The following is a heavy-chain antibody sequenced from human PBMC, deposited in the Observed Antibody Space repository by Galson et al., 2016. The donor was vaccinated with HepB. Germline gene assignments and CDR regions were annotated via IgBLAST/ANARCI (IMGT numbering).Heavy chain of an antibody. D-gene: IGHD5-24*01. CDR2: ITGSSGTK. CDR1: GFTFSPYA. V-gene: IGHV3-23*01. J-gene: IGHJ4*02. Sequence: SLRLSCAGTGFTFSPYAMSWVRQAPGKGLEWVSGITGSSGTKVYADSVRGRFTVSRDNSKSTLYLQMNSLRVEDTALYYCARDPGYITAAPFFDYWGQGTLVTVSS. CDR3: ARDPGYITAAPFFDY.